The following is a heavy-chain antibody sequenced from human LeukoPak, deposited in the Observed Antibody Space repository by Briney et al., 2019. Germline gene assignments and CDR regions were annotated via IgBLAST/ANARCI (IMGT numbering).Heavy chain of an antibody. Sequence: PSQTLSLTCSVSGGSISSGVYYWNWIRQHPGKGLEWIGYIYHSGSTNYNPSLKSRVTISVDTSKNQFSLKLNSVTAADTAVYYCARDGRYCSTTSCQGWFDPWGQGTLVTVSS. D-gene: IGHD2-2*01. CDR1: GGSISSGVYY. CDR3: ARDGRYCSTTSCQGWFDP. V-gene: IGHV4-31*03. J-gene: IGHJ5*02. CDR2: IYHSGST.